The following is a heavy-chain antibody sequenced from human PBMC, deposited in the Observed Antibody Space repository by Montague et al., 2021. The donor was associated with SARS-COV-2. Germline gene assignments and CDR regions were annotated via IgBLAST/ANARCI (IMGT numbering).Heavy chain of an antibody. J-gene: IGHJ6*02. D-gene: IGHD4-11*01. V-gene: IGHV4-38-2*02. CDR1: GYSISSCYY. Sequence: SETLSLTCTVSGYSISSCYYWCCIQHPPGKVLECIWSIYHSRSTYYNPSLKSLVTISVDTSKHQFSLKLSSVTAADTAVYYWARVDYTPGDYYYYGMDVWGQGTTVTVSS. CDR3: ARVDYTPGDYYYYGMDV. CDR2: IYHSRST.